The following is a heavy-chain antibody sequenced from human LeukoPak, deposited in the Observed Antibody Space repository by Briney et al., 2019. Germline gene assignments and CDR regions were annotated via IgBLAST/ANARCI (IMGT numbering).Heavy chain of an antibody. V-gene: IGHV4-4*07. J-gene: IGHJ4*02. CDR2: IYASGSA. D-gene: IGHD1-1*01. Sequence: PSETLSLTCTVSDGSISSYYWTWTRQPAGKGLEWIGRIYASGSANYNPSLQSRVTMSVDTSKNQFSLKLSSVTAADTAVYYCARVGDWNDLVYWGQGTLVTVSS. CDR1: DGSISSYY. CDR3: ARVGDWNDLVY.